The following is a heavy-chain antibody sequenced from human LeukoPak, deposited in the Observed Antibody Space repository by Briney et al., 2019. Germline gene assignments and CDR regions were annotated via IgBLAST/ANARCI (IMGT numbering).Heavy chain of an antibody. J-gene: IGHJ5*02. CDR3: AKAYRPYGDYVPCFS. CDR1: GFTFSSYG. V-gene: IGHV3-30*02. CDR2: IRYDGSNK. D-gene: IGHD4-17*01. Sequence: GGSLRLSCAASGFTFSSYGMHWVRQAPGKGLEWVAFIRYDGSNKYYADSVKGRFTISRDNSKNTLYLQMNSLRAEDTAVYYCAKAYRPYGDYVPCFSWGQGTLVTVSS.